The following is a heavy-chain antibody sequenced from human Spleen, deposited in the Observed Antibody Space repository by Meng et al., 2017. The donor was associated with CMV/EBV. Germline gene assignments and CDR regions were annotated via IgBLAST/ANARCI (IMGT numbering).Heavy chain of an antibody. CDR1: GYTFTIYY. CDR3: ARDGVVCGSTTCRGLAF. J-gene: IGHJ4*02. V-gene: IGHV1-2*02. Sequence: ASVKVSCKASGYTFTIYYMHWMRQAPGQGPEWMGWMNPNGVSNYYAQKFRGRVTMTRDSSVSTAYMEITELTSDDTAVYYCARDGVVCGSTTCRGLAFWGQGTPVTVSS. D-gene: IGHD2-2*01. CDR2: MNPNGVSN.